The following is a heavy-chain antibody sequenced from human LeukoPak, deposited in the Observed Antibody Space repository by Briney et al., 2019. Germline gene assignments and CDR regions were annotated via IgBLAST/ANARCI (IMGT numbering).Heavy chain of an antibody. J-gene: IGHJ2*01. D-gene: IGHD1-26*01. CDR1: GGSFSGYY. CDR3: ARYRNIMGATFRFFDL. V-gene: IGHV4-34*01. Sequence: SETLSLTCAVYGGSFSGYYWSWIRQPPGKGLEWIGEINHSGSTNYNPSLKSRVTISVDTSKNQFSLKLSSVTAADTAVYYCARYRNIMGATFRFFDLWGRGTLVTVSS. CDR2: INHSGST.